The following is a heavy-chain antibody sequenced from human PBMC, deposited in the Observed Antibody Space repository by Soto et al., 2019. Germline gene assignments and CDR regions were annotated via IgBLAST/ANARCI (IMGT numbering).Heavy chain of an antibody. J-gene: IGHJ5*02. CDR1: CGSFSGYS. D-gene: IGHD2-2*01. V-gene: IGHV4-30-2*01. Sequence: SETLSLTCAVYCGSFSGYSWSWIRQPPGKGLEWIGYMYHSGSTYYNPSLKSRVTISVDRSKNQFSLKLSSVTAADTAVYYCARVPDRWGQGTLVTVSS. CDR2: MYHSGST. CDR3: ARVPDR.